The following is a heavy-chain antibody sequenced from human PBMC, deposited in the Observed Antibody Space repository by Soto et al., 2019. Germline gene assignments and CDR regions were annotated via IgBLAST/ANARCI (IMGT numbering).Heavy chain of an antibody. Sequence: PSETLSLTCTVSSGSISSGDYYWSWLRQPPGKGLEWIGYIFYSGSTYYNPSLRSRVTISVDTSKNQFSLRLTSVTAADTAVYYCARGRFEEIHDYWGQGTLVTVSS. V-gene: IGHV4-30-4*01. D-gene: IGHD3-10*01. CDR3: ARGRFEEIHDY. CDR2: IFYSGST. CDR1: SGSISSGDYY. J-gene: IGHJ4*02.